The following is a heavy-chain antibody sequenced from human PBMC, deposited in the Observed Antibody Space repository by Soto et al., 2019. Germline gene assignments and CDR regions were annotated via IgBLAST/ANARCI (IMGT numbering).Heavy chain of an antibody. J-gene: IGHJ4*02. CDR1: GFTFSRYW. Sequence: EVHLVESGGGVVQPGGSLRLSCAASGFTFSRYWMSWVRQAPGKGLEWVANIKQDGSEKHYVDSVKGRFTISRDNAKNSLYLQMNSLRAEDTAVYYCARYTGGSDRGVDYWGQGTLVTVSS. D-gene: IGHD1-26*01. CDR2: IKQDGSEK. V-gene: IGHV3-7*03. CDR3: ARYTGGSDRGVDY.